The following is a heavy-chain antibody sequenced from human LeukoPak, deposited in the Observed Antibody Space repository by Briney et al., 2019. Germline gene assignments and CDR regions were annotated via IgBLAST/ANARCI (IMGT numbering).Heavy chain of an antibody. J-gene: IGHJ4*02. CDR2: IYWNDDK. CDR3: AQGYDFWSGYYFDY. Sequence: ESGPTLVNPTQTLTLTCTLSGFTLSTSGVGVGWIRQPPGKALEWLALIYWNDDKRYSPSLKSRLTITKDTSKNQAVLTMTNMDPVDTATYYCAQGYDFWSGYYFDYWGQGTLVTVSS. D-gene: IGHD3-3*01. V-gene: IGHV2-5*01. CDR1: GFTLSTSGVG.